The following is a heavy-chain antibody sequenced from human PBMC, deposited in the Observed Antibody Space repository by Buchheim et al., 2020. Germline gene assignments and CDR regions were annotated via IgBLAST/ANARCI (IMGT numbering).Heavy chain of an antibody. D-gene: IGHD6-19*01. J-gene: IGHJ2*01. CDR2: ISYDGSNK. CDR1: GFTFSSYG. V-gene: IGHV3-30*18. Sequence: QVQLVESGGGVVQPGRSLRLSCAASGFTFSSYGMHWVRQAPGKGLEWVAVISYDGSNKYYADSVKGRFTISRDNSKNTLYLQINSLRAEDTAVYYCAKGDEQWLVNWYFDLWGRGTL. CDR3: AKGDEQWLVNWYFDL.